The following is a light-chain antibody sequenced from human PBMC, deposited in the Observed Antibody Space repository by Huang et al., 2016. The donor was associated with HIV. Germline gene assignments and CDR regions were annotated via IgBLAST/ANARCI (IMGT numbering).Light chain of an antibody. CDR3: QQSYSSPFT. Sequence: DIQMTQSPSSLSASVGDRVSITCRPSQSISSYLNWYQHKPGKAPNLLIYGASSLQSGVPSRFSGSGSGTDFTLTISSLQPEDFATYYCQQSYSSPFTFGPGTQVDVK. V-gene: IGKV1-39*01. J-gene: IGKJ3*01. CDR2: GAS. CDR1: QSISSY.